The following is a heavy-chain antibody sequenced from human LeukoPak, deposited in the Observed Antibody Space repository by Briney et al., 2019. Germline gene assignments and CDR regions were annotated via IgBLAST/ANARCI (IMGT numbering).Heavy chain of an antibody. CDR3: AREFLEWSGEWFDP. Sequence: SETLSLTCTVSGGSISSGGYYWSWIRQHPGKGLEWIGYIYYSGSTYYNPSLKSRVTISVDTSKNQFSLKLSSVTAADTAVYYCAREFLEWSGEWFDPWGQGTLVTVSS. J-gene: IGHJ5*02. V-gene: IGHV4-31*03. CDR2: IYYSGST. CDR1: GGSISSGGYY. D-gene: IGHD3-3*01.